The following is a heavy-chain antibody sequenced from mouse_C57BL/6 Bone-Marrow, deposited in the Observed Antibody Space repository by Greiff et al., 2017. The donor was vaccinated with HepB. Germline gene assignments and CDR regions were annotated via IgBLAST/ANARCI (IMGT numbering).Heavy chain of an antibody. V-gene: IGHV1-18*01. J-gene: IGHJ3*01. Sequence: EVKLQESGPELVKPGASVKIPCKASGYTFTDYNMDWVKQSHGKSLEWIGDINPNNGGTIYNQKFKGKATLTVDKSSSTAYMELRSLTSEDTAVYYCARDGYTEFADWGQGTLVTVSA. CDR1: GYTFTDYN. CDR2: INPNNGGT. D-gene: IGHD2-3*01. CDR3: ARDGYTEFAD.